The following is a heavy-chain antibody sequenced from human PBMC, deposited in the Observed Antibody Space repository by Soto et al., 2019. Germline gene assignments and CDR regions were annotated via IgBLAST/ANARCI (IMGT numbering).Heavy chain of an antibody. CDR3: AKDGRYFDWPLDY. CDR2: ISGSGGST. Sequence: LRLSCAASGFTFSSYAMSWVRQAPGKGLEWVSAISGSGGSTYYADSVKGRFTISRDNSKNTLYLQMNSLRAEDTAVYYCAKDGRYFDWPLDYWGQGTLVTVSS. CDR1: GFTFSSYA. D-gene: IGHD3-9*01. V-gene: IGHV3-23*01. J-gene: IGHJ4*02.